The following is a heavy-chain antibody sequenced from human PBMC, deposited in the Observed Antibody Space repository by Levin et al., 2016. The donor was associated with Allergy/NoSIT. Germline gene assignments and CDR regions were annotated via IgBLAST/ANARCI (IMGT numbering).Heavy chain of an antibody. CDR3: ARHETCSGGSCVFDD. V-gene: IGHV4-39*01. Sequence: SETLSLTCTVSGGSISISTYYWGWIRQPPGKPLEYIACVHYTGTTYYNPSHRSRVTMSADTSKNQFSLKLISVTAADTAVYYCARHETCSGGSCVFDDWGQGNLVTVSS. D-gene: IGHD2-15*01. CDR1: GGSISISTYY. CDR2: VHYTGTT. J-gene: IGHJ4*02.